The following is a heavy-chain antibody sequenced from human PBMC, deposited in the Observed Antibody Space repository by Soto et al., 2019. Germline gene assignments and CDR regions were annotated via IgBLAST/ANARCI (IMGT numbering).Heavy chain of an antibody. J-gene: IGHJ5*02. CDR1: GFTFSSYG. CDR3: AKDPYYGSGSLNWFDP. V-gene: IGHV3-30*18. CDR2: ISYDGSNK. D-gene: IGHD3-10*01. Sequence: GGSLRLCCAASGFTFSSYGMHGVRQAPGKGLEWVAVISYDGSNKYYADSVKGRFTISRDNSKNTLYLQMNSLRAEDTAVYYCAKDPYYGSGSLNWFDPWGQGTLVTVSS.